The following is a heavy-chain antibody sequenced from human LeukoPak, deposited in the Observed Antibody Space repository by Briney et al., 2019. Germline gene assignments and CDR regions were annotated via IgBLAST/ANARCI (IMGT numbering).Heavy chain of an antibody. J-gene: IGHJ3*02. CDR1: GFTFSSYS. V-gene: IGHV3-23*01. D-gene: IGHD3-22*01. Sequence: GGSLRLSCAASGFTFSSYSMSWVRQAPGKGLEWVSAISGSGGSTYYADSVKGRFTISRDNSKNTLYLQMNSLRAEDTAVYYCARGSRYYDSSGYYYLSSFDIWGQGTMVTVSS. CDR2: ISGSGGST. CDR3: ARGSRYYDSSGYYYLSSFDI.